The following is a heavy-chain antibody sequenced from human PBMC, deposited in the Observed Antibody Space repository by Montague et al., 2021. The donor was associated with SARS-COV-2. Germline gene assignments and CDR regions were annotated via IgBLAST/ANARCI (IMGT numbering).Heavy chain of an antibody. V-gene: IGHV3-33*01. CDR2: IWYDGSNK. Sequence: SLRPSCAASGFTFSSYGMHWVRQAPGKGLEWVAVIWYDGSNKYYADSVKGRFTISRDNSKNTLYLQMNSLRAEDTAVYYCARVVGSWYAFDIWGQGTMVTVSS. CDR1: GFTFSSYG. J-gene: IGHJ3*02. CDR3: ARVVGSWYAFDI. D-gene: IGHD1-26*01.